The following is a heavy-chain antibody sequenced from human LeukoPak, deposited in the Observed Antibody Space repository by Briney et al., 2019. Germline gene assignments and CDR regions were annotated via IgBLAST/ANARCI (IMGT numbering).Heavy chain of an antibody. Sequence: PGGSLRLSCAASGFTFSSYAMSWVRQAPGKELEWVSAISGSGGSTYYADSVKGRFTISRDNSKNTLYLQMNSLRAEDTAVYYCAKEYFGVVTGGPLDYWGQGTLVTVSS. CDR2: ISGSGGST. CDR1: GFTFSSYA. V-gene: IGHV3-23*01. D-gene: IGHD3-3*01. CDR3: AKEYFGVVTGGPLDY. J-gene: IGHJ4*02.